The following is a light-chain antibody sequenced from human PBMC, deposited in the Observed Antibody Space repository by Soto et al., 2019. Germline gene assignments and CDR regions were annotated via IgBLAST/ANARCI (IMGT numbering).Light chain of an antibody. CDR3: LQYNNYPWT. Sequence: EIKMTQSPSSLSASVGDRATITCRASQGFKKDLAWYQQKPGKAPKRLIYVASNLQSGVPSRFSGSGSGTEFTLTVSCLQPEDFATYYCLQYNNYPWTFGQGTKVEIK. J-gene: IGKJ1*01. CDR2: VAS. CDR1: QGFKKD. V-gene: IGKV1-17*01.